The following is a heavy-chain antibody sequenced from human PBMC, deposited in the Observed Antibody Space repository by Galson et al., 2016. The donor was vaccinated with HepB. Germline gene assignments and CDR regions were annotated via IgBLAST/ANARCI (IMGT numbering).Heavy chain of an antibody. CDR1: GFTFDSYA. V-gene: IGHV3-23*01. CDR3: ATSTSSVGH. J-gene: IGHJ5*02. Sequence: SLRLSCAVSGFTFDSYAMTWVRQAPGKGLEWVSAISGSGLSTYYADSVKGRFTISRDSSNNTVSLQMNTLSADATAVYYCATSTSSVGHWGQGTLVTVSS. CDR2: ISGSGLST. D-gene: IGHD6-6*01.